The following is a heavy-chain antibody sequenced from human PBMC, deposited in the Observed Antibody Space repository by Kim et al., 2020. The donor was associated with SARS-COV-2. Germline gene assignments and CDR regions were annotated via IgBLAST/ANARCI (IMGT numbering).Heavy chain of an antibody. CDR2: ILYDGSNK. J-gene: IGHJ4*02. Sequence: GGSLRLSCAASGFTFSNYAMHWVRQAPGKGLEWVALILYDGSNKYYADSVKGRFTISRDNSKNTLYLQMNSLRTEDTAVYYCANTFHNWNLDYWGQGTLVTVSS. V-gene: IGHV3-30*18. CDR1: GFTFSNYA. CDR3: ANTFHNWNLDY. D-gene: IGHD1-20*01.